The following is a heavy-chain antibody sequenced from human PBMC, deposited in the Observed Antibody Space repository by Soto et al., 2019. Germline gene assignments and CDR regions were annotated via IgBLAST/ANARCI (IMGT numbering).Heavy chain of an antibody. CDR3: ARVYCSSTSCSYFDY. J-gene: IGHJ4*02. CDR2: IGGSGGGA. V-gene: IGHV3-23*01. CDR1: GFIFRNYA. Sequence: GGSLRLSCAASGFIFRNYAMSWVRQAPGKGLEWVSFIGGSGGGAQYADSVKGRFATSRDNSQNMLFLQMNSLRAEDTAVYYCARVYCSSTSCSYFDYWGQGTLVTVSS. D-gene: IGHD2-2*01.